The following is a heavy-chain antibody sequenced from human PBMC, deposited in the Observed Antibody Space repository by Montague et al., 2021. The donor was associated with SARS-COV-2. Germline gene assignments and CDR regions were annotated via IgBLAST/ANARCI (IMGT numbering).Heavy chain of an antibody. CDR1: GDSISTSY. D-gene: IGHD2-21*01. CDR3: YWADRRDPATPHLYCYKAMDP. V-gene: IGHV4-59*01. Sequence: SETLSLTCTVSGDSISTSYWAWIWQPPRTGLEWIGYVYYSGRSSSNSSLKSRVPISVDTSANQVSLNLRSVTAADTAVSFCYWADRRDPATPHLYCYKAMDPWGQGTTVTVSS. CDR2: VYYSGRS. J-gene: IGHJ6*02.